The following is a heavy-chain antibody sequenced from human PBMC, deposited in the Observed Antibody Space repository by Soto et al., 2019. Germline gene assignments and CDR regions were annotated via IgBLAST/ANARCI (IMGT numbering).Heavy chain of an antibody. V-gene: IGHV4-59*01. CDR2: IYYSGST. CDR3: ASSGWTIFGVVISQTIDY. Sequence: SETLSLTCTVSGGSISSYYWSWIRQPPGKGLEWIGYIYYSGSTNYNPSLKSRVTISVDTSKNQFSLKLSSVTAVDTAVYYCASSGWTIFGVVISQTIDYWGQGTLVTVSS. J-gene: IGHJ4*02. D-gene: IGHD3-3*01. CDR1: GGSISSYY.